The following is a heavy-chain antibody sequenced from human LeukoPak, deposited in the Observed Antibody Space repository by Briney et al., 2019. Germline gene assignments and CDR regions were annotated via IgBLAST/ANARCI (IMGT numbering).Heavy chain of an antibody. CDR2: ISWDGGST. CDR3: AKAGRPPSSRYYYYYMDV. Sequence: GGSLRLSCAASGFTFDDYAMHWVRQAPGKGLEWVSLISWDGGSTYYADSVKGRFTISRDNSKNSLYLQMNSLRAEDTALYYCAKAGRPPSSRYYYYYMDVWGKGTTVTVSS. J-gene: IGHJ6*03. V-gene: IGHV3-43D*04. CDR1: GFTFDDYA. D-gene: IGHD3-10*01.